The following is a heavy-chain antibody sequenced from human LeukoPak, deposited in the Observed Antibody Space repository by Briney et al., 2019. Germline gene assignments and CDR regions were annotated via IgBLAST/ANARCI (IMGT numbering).Heavy chain of an antibody. CDR2: IDPSDSYN. V-gene: IGHV5-10-1*01. D-gene: IGHD1-26*01. Sequence: GESLKISCKGSGYSFTSYWISWVRQMPGKGLEWMGRIDPSDSYNNYSPSFQGHVTISADKTISTSYLQWSSLKASDTGMYYCARHVPPVIVGAVDYWGQGTLVTVSS. J-gene: IGHJ4*02. CDR3: ARHVPPVIVGAVDY. CDR1: GYSFTSYW.